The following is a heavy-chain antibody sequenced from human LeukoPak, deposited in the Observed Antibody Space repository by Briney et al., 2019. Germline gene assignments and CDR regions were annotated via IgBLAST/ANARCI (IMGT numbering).Heavy chain of an antibody. D-gene: IGHD3-22*01. CDR1: GGSISNGDHY. Sequence: SETLSLTCTVSGGSISNGDHYWSWIRQPPGKGLEWIGYIYNSGSTNYNPSLKSRVTISVDTSKNQFSLKLSSVTAADTAVYYCARDFKYYDSSGYYAFDIWGQGTMVTVSS. V-gene: IGHV4-61*08. J-gene: IGHJ3*02. CDR2: IYNSGST. CDR3: ARDFKYYDSSGYYAFDI.